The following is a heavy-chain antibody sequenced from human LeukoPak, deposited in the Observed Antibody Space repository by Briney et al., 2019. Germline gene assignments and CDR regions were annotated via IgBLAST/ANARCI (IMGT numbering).Heavy chain of an antibody. CDR1: GGSISSYY. D-gene: IGHD6-13*01. CDR3: ARVPAGTVPDY. V-gene: IGHV4-59*01. CDR2: IYYSGST. J-gene: IGHJ4*02. Sequence: SETLSLTCTVSGGSISSYYWSWIRQPPGKGLEWIGYIYYSGSTNYNPSLKSRVTISVDTSKNQFSLKLSSVTAADTAVYYCARVPAGTVPDYWGQGTLVIVSS.